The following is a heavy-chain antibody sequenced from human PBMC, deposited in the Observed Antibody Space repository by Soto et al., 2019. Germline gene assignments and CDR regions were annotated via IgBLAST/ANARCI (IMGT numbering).Heavy chain of an antibody. J-gene: IGHJ4*02. D-gene: IGHD3-9*01. CDR3: AKRKNPVDWLLYYFDY. V-gene: IGHV3-23*01. CDR2: ISGSGGST. CDR1: GFTFSSYA. Sequence: GGSLRLSCAASGFTFSSYAMSWVRQAPGKGLEWVSAISGSGGSTYYADSVKGRFTISRDNSKNTLYLQMNSLRAEDTAVYYCAKRKNPVDWLLYYFDYWGQGTLVTVSS.